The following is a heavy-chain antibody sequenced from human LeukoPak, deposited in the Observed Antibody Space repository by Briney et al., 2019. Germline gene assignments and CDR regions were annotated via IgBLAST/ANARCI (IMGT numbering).Heavy chain of an antibody. CDR1: GXSISSSSYY. D-gene: IGHD2-2*01. V-gene: IGHV4-39*01. CDR2: IYYSGRT. Sequence: SETLSLTCTVSGXSISSSSYYWGWIRQPPGKGLEWIGSIYYSGRTYYNPSLKSRVTISVDTSKNQFSLKLSSVTAADTAVYYCARHWDIVVVPAARNNDAFDIWGQGTMVTVSS. J-gene: IGHJ3*02. CDR3: ARHWDIVVVPAARNNDAFDI.